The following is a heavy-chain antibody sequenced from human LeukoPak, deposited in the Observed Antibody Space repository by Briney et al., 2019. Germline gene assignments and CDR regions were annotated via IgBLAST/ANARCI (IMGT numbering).Heavy chain of an antibody. D-gene: IGHD3-22*01. Sequence: SQTLSLTCTVSGASLSSGSYYWSWIRQPAGKGLEWIGRIYPSGSTNYNPSLKSRVTISVRTSKNQFSLKLSSVTAADTAIYYCARVTGYMIEDYFDYWGQGTLVTVSS. CDR1: GASLSSGSYY. J-gene: IGHJ4*02. V-gene: IGHV4-61*02. CDR2: IYPSGST. CDR3: ARVTGYMIEDYFDY.